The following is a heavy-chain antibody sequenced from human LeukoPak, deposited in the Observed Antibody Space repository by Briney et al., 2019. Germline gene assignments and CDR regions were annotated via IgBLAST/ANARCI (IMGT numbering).Heavy chain of an antibody. J-gene: IGHJ3*02. V-gene: IGHV3-15*01. D-gene: IGHD2-21*01. Sequence: GGSLRLSCVASGFTFGSYAMSWVRQAPGKGLEWVGRIKSRTDGGTTDYAAPVKGRFTISRDDSKNTLYLQMNSLKTEDTAVYYCIPMWAFHMWGQGTMVTVSS. CDR2: IKSRTDGGTT. CDR1: GFTFGSYA. CDR3: IPMWAFHM.